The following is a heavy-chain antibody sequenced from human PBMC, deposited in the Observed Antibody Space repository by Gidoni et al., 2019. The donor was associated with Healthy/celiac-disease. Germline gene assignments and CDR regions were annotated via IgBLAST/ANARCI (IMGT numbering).Heavy chain of an antibody. Sequence: EVQLLESGGGLVQTGGSLRRACAASGFTFSSYAMRWVRQAPVKGLECVSAISGSGGSTYYADSVKGRFTISRDNSKNPLYLQMNSLRAEDTAVYYCAKSRGITMIVVVLPLDYWGQGTLVTVSS. CDR2: ISGSGGST. J-gene: IGHJ4*02. D-gene: IGHD3-22*01. V-gene: IGHV3-23*01. CDR1: GFTFSSYA. CDR3: AKSRGITMIVVVLPLDY.